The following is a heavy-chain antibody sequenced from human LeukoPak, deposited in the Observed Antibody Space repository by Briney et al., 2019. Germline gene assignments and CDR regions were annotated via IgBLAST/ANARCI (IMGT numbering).Heavy chain of an antibody. D-gene: IGHD4-11*01. Sequence: GGSLRLSCAASGFAFYNYDMHWIRQTGKDLEWVSVIAANGDSYYAGSVKGRFTISRDNGNNALYLQMNSLRDGDTAVYYCARGYSYRFDYWGQGTLVTVSS. CDR1: GFAFYNYD. V-gene: IGHV3-13*01. CDR3: ARGYSYRFDY. J-gene: IGHJ4*02. CDR2: IAANGDS.